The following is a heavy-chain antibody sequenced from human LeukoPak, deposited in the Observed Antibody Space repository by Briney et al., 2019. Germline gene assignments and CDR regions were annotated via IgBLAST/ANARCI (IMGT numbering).Heavy chain of an antibody. CDR1: GFTFSSYA. CDR2: ISYDGSNK. V-gene: IGHV3-30*04. Sequence: GGSLRLSCAASGFTFSSYAMHWVRQAPGKGLEWVAVISYDGSNKYYADSVKGRFTISRDNSKNTLYLQMNGLRGEDTAVYYCGRDMDVWGQGTTVTVSS. CDR3: GRDMDV. J-gene: IGHJ6*02.